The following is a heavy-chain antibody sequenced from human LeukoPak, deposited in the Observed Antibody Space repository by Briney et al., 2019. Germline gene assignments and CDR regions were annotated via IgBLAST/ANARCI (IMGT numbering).Heavy chain of an antibody. CDR1: GGSISSYY. D-gene: IGHD1-14*01. Sequence: SETLSLTCTVSGGSISSYYWSWIRQPPGKGLEWIGYIYYSGSTNYNPSLKSRVTISVDTSKNQFSLKLSSVTAADTAVYYCARESPRKGWFDPWGQGTLVTVSS. CDR2: IYYSGST. J-gene: IGHJ5*02. V-gene: IGHV4-59*01. CDR3: ARESPRKGWFDP.